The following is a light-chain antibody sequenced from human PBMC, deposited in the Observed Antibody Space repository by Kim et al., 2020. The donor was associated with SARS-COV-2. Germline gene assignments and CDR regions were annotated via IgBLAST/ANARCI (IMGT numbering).Light chain of an antibody. CDR3: HQYGSSPWT. V-gene: IGKV3-20*01. J-gene: IGKJ1*01. CDR1: QSVSSNY. Sequence: EIVLTQSPGTLSLSPGERATLSCRASQSVSSNYLAWYQQKPGQAPRLLIYGASSRATGTPDRFSGSGSGTDFTLTISRLEPEDFAVYYCHQYGSSPWTFGQGTEVDIK. CDR2: GAS.